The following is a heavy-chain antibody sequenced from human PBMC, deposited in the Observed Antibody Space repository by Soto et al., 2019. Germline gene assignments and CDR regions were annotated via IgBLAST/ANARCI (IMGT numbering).Heavy chain of an antibody. V-gene: IGHV4-31*11. CDR3: ARAKFYRGVMDQFDY. D-gene: IGHD3-10*01. Sequence: SETLSLTCAVSGGSISSGGYSWRWIRQHPGKGLEWIGYFYYTGSTYYNPSLESRVTITADTSQNQLSLRLTSVTAADTAVYYCARAKFYRGVMDQFDYWGQGTPVTVSS. J-gene: IGHJ4*02. CDR2: FYYTGST. CDR1: GGSISSGGYS.